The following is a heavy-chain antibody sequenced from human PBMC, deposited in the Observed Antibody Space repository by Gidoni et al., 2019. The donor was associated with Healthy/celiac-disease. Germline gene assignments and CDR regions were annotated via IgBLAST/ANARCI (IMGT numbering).Heavy chain of an antibody. Sequence: EVQLVESGGGVVRPGGSLRLSCAASGFTFDDYGMSWVRQAPGKGLEWVSGINWNGGSTGYADSVKGRFTISRDNAKNSLYLQMNSLRAEDTALYHCARDSGPVLRYFDWLSSADAFDIWGQGTMVTVSS. V-gene: IGHV3-20*01. CDR3: ARDSGPVLRYFDWLSSADAFDI. CDR2: INWNGGST. CDR1: GFTFDDYG. J-gene: IGHJ3*02. D-gene: IGHD3-9*01.